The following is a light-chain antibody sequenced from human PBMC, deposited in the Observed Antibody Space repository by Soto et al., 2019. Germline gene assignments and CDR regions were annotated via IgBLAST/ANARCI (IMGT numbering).Light chain of an antibody. J-gene: IGKJ4*01. CDR2: GAS. CDR3: QQCNDSPLT. V-gene: IGKV3-20*01. CDR1: QSVSSSY. Sequence: IVLTQSAGTLSLSPGERATLSCRASQSVSSSYLAWYQQKSGQAPRLLIYGASNRATGIPDRFSGSGSGTDFTLSISRLEPEDFAVYYCQQCNDSPLTFGGGTKVDIK.